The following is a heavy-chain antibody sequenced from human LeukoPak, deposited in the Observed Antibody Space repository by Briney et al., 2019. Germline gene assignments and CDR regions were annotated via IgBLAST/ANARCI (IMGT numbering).Heavy chain of an antibody. CDR3: TSWHDYGDYDVAKSDY. D-gene: IGHD4-17*01. V-gene: IGHV3-23*01. Sequence: GGSLRLSCVASGFIFSTHAMSWVRQAPGKGLEWVSAVSGEGVTTYYRESVRGRFTVSRDKSKSTLYLQMNSLKTEDTAVYYCTSWHDYGDYDVAKSDYRGQGTLVTVSS. CDR1: GFIFSTHA. J-gene: IGHJ4*02. CDR2: VSGEGVTT.